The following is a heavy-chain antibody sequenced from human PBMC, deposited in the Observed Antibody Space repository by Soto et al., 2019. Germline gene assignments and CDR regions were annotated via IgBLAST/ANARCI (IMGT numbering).Heavy chain of an antibody. V-gene: IGHV1-2*04. CDR2: INPNSGGT. J-gene: IGHJ6*02. D-gene: IGHD6-13*01. CDR3: AVAFPSAPGIAGDYYYGMDV. CDR1: GYTFTGYY. Sequence: ASVKVSCKASGYTFTGYYMHWVRQAPGQGLEWMGWINPNSGGTNYAQKFKGWVTMTRDTSISTAYMELSRLRSEDTAVYYCAVAFPSAPGIAGDYYYGMDVWGQGTTVTVSS.